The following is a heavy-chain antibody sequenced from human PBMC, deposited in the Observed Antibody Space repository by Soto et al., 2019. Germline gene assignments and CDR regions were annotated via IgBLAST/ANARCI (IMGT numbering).Heavy chain of an antibody. J-gene: IGHJ5*02. V-gene: IGHV2-5*02. CDR1: GFSLSTTGVG. CDR2: IYWDDDK. D-gene: IGHD3-10*01. Sequence: QITLKESGPTLVRPTQTLTLTCTFSGFSLSTTGVGVGWIRQPPGKALEWLALIYWDDDKRYSPSLKSRLTITKDTSKNEVILTMTNMDPVDTARYYCAQRLTHYGLGRERGNGFDPWGQGTLVTVSS. CDR3: AQRLTHYGLGRERGNGFDP.